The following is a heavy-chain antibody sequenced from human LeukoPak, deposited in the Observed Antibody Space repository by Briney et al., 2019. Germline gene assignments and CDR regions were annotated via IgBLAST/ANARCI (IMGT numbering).Heavy chain of an antibody. Sequence: PSETLSLTCTVSGGSISSYYWSWIRQPPGKGLEWIGYIYYSGSTNYNPSLKSRVTISVDTSKNQFSLKLSSVTAADTAVYYCARVGGSGSYRISWFDPWGQGTLVTVSS. CDR2: IYYSGST. V-gene: IGHV4-59*01. CDR3: ARVGGSGSYRISWFDP. CDR1: GGSISSYY. D-gene: IGHD3-10*01. J-gene: IGHJ5*02.